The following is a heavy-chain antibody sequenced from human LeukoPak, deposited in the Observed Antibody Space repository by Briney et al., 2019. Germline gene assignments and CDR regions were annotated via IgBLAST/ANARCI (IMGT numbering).Heavy chain of an antibody. CDR3: ARDYCSGGSCYSNWFDP. CDR2: IYYSGST. CDR1: GGSISSYY. D-gene: IGHD2-15*01. J-gene: IGHJ5*02. Sequence: SETVSLTCTVSGGSISSYYWSWIRQPPGKGLEWIGYIYYSGSTNYNPSLKSRVTISVDTSKNQFSLKLSSVTAADTAVYYCARDYCSGGSCYSNWFDPWGQGTLVTVSS. V-gene: IGHV4-59*12.